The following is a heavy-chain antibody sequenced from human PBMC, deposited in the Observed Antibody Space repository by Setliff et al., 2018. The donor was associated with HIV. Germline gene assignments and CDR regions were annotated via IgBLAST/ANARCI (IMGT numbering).Heavy chain of an antibody. Sequence: ASVKVSCKASGYTFSNYGITWVRQAPGQGPEWMGWISAYNGDTNYAQKFQGRFTMTTDTSTSTAYMELRSLRSDDTAVYYCTRDEFYYGSGNYYKVDYFDPWGQGTLGTVS. CDR1: GYTFSNYG. D-gene: IGHD3-10*01. V-gene: IGHV1-18*01. J-gene: IGHJ5*02. CDR2: ISAYNGDT. CDR3: TRDEFYYGSGNYYKVDYFDP.